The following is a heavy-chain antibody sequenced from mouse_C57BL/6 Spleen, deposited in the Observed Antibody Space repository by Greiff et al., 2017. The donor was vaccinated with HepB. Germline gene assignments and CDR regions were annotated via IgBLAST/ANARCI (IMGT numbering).Heavy chain of an antibody. V-gene: IGHV1-4*01. CDR3: ARVTTVVAIDFDY. Sequence: QVQLKESGAELARPGASVKMSCKASGYTFTSYTMHWVKQRPGQGLEWIGYINPSSGYTKYNQKFKDKATLTADKSSSTAYMQLSSLTSEDSAVYYCARVTTVVAIDFDYWGQGTTLTVSS. D-gene: IGHD1-1*01. CDR1: GYTFTSYT. CDR2: INPSSGYT. J-gene: IGHJ2*01.